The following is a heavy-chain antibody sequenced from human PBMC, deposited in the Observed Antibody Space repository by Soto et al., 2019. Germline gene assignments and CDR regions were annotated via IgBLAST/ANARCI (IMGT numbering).Heavy chain of an antibody. CDR3: AVGRLGELSSHWAFDI. J-gene: IGHJ3*02. V-gene: IGHV1-69*13. CDR2: IIPIFGTA. CDR1: GGTFSSYA. Sequence: GASVKVSCKASGGTFSSYAISWVRQAPGQGLEWMGGIIPIFGTANYAQKFQGRVTITADESTSTAYMELSSLRSEDTAVYYCAVGRLGELSSHWAFDIWGQGTMVTVSS. D-gene: IGHD3-16*02.